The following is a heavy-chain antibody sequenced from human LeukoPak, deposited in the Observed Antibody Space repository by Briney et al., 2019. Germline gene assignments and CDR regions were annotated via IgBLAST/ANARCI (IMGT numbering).Heavy chain of an antibody. V-gene: IGHV3-21*01. D-gene: IGHD3-10*01. J-gene: IGHJ6*03. Sequence: GGSLRLSCAASGFTFSSYSMNWVRQAPGRGLEWVSSISSGSRYIYYADSVKGGFTISRDNAKNSLYLQMNSLRAEDTAVYYCARVTGFSGLYYYYYMDVWGKGTTVTVSS. CDR1: GFTFSSYS. CDR3: ARVTGFSGLYYYYYMDV. CDR2: ISSGSRYI.